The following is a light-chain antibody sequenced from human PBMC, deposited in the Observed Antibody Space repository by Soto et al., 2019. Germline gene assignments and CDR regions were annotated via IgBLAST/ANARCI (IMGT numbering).Light chain of an antibody. CDR2: AAS. CDR3: QQANSSTLT. Sequence: DIQMTQSPSSLSASVGDRVTITCRASQSISSYLNWYQQKRGKAPKVXIYAASSLPSGVLSRFSGSGPGTDFTLTISSLQPEDFATYYCQQANSSTLTFGGGTKVDIK. CDR1: QSISSY. J-gene: IGKJ4*01. V-gene: IGKV1-39*01.